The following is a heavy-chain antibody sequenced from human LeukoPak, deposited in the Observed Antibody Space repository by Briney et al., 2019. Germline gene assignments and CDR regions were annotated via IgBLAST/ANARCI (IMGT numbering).Heavy chain of an antibody. CDR3: AREETIAPAGFDY. Sequence: ASVKVSCKASGYTFTNYYMRWVRQAPGQGLEWVGVINPNGGSTSYAQKFQGRVTMTRDTSTSTVYMELSSLRSEDTAVYYRAREETIAPAGFDYWGQGTLVTVSS. CDR2: INPNGGST. CDR1: GYTFTNYY. J-gene: IGHJ4*02. D-gene: IGHD6-13*01. V-gene: IGHV1-46*01.